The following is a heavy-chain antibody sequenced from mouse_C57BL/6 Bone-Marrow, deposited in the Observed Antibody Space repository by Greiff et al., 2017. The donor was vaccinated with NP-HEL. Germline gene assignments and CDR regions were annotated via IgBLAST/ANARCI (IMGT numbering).Heavy chain of an antibody. CDR2: IDPEDGDT. J-gene: IGHJ1*03. Sequence: VQLQQSGAELVRPGASVKLSCTASGFNIKDYYMHWVKQRPEQGLEWIGRIDPEDGDTEYAPKFQGKATMTADTSSNPTYLQLSSLTSEDTAVYYCSMFITTVAPWYFDVWGTGTTVTVSS. CDR3: SMFITTVAPWYFDV. D-gene: IGHD1-1*01. V-gene: IGHV14-1*01. CDR1: GFNIKDYY.